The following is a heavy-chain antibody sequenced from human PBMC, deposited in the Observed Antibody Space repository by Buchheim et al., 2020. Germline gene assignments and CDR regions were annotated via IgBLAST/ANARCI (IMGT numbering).Heavy chain of an antibody. D-gene: IGHD5-24*01. J-gene: IGHJ6*02. Sequence: QLQLQESGSGLVKPSQTLSLTCVASGGSISSGGYSWTWIRQPPGKGLEWIGYIYHSGSTYYNPSLKSRVTMSVDRSKNQFSLRLSSVTAADTAVYYCARGRGSASMATSYYYYGMDVWGQGTT. V-gene: IGHV4-30-2*01. CDR2: IYHSGST. CDR1: GGSISSGGYS. CDR3: ARGRGSASMATSYYYYGMDV.